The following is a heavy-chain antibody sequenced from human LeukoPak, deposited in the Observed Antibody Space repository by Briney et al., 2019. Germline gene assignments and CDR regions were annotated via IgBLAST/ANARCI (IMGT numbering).Heavy chain of an antibody. D-gene: IGHD3-16*01. Sequence: GGSLRLSCAASGFTVSSNYMNWVRQAPGKGLEWVSSISSSSSYIYYADSVKGRFTISRDNAKNSLYLQMNSLRAEDTAVYYCARPFVGAPGAYGMDVWGQGTTVTVSS. V-gene: IGHV3-21*01. CDR2: ISSSSSYI. CDR3: ARPFVGAPGAYGMDV. CDR1: GFTVSSNY. J-gene: IGHJ6*02.